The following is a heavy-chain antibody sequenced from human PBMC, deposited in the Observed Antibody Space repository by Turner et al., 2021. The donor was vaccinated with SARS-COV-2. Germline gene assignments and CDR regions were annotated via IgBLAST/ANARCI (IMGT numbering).Heavy chain of an antibody. V-gene: IGHV3-15*01. D-gene: IGHD1-26*01. Sequence: VQLVESGGGVVQPGRSLRLSCAASGFTFSSYGMHWVRQAPGKGLEWVGRIKSKTDGGTTDYAAPVKDRFTISRDDSKNTMYLQMSSLKTEDTALYYCTTRSGSFDYWGQGTLVTVSS. J-gene: IGHJ4*02. CDR1: GFTFSSYG. CDR3: TTRSGSFDY. CDR2: IKSKTDGGTT.